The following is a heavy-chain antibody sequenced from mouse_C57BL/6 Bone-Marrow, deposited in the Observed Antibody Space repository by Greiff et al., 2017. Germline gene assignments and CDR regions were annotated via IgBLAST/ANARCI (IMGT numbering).Heavy chain of an antibody. Sequence: QVQLQQSGAELARPGASVKMSCKASGYTFTSYTMHWVKQRPGQGLEWIGYIIPSSGNTKYNQKFKDKATLTADRSSSTAYMPLSSLTSEDSAVYYGASPIPTVRGWYFYVWGTGTTVSVSS. D-gene: IGHD1-1*01. J-gene: IGHJ1*03. V-gene: IGHV1-4*01. CDR3: ASPIPTVRGWYFYV. CDR2: IIPSSGNT. CDR1: GYTFTSYT.